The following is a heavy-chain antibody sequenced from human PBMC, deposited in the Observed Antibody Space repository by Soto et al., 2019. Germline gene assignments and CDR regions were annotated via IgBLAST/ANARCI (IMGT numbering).Heavy chain of an antibody. CDR3: ARWLDAFDI. V-gene: IGHV3-30-3*01. Sequence: PGGSLRLSCAASGFTFSSYAMHWVRQAPGKGLEWVAVISYDGSNKYYADSVKGRFTISRDNSKNTLYLQMNSLRAEDTAAYYCARWLDAFDIWGQGTMVTVSS. CDR1: GFTFSSYA. J-gene: IGHJ3*02. D-gene: IGHD5-12*01. CDR2: ISYDGSNK.